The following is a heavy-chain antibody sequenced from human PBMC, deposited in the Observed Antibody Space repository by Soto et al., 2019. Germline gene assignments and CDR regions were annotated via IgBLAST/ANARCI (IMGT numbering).Heavy chain of an antibody. V-gene: IGHV3-30*18. J-gene: IGHJ6*02. CDR1: GFTFSSYG. CDR2: ISYDGSNK. CDR3: AKDPAIQLWFYGMDV. D-gene: IGHD5-18*01. Sequence: GGSLRLSCAASGFTFSSYGMHWVRQAPGKGLEWVAVISYDGSNKYYADSVKGRFTISRDNSKNTLYLQMNSLRAEDTAVYYCAKDPAIQLWFYGMDVWGQGTTVTVSS.